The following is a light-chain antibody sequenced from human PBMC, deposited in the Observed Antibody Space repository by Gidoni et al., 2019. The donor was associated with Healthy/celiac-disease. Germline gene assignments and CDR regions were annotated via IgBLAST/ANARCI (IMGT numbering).Light chain of an antibody. V-gene: IGKV1-39*01. CDR2: AAS. J-gene: IGKJ3*01. Sequence: DIQMTQSPSSLSASVGSRVTITCRASQSISSYLNWYQQKPGKAPKLLIYAASSLKSGVPSRFSGSGSRKDFTLIISSLQPEDFATYYCQQSYSTPLTFGPGTKVDIK. CDR3: QQSYSTPLT. CDR1: QSISSY.